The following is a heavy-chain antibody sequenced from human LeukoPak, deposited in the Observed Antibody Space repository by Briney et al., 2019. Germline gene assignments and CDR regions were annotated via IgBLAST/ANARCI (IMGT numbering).Heavy chain of an antibody. J-gene: IGHJ6*04. CDR2: INHSGST. CDR3: ARGKYCSSTSCPAGVYGMDA. CDR1: GGSFSGYY. D-gene: IGHD2-2*01. Sequence: PSETLSLTCAVYGGSFSGYYWSWIRQPPGKGLEWIGEINHSGSTNYNPSLKSRVTISVDTSKNQFSLKLSSVTAADTAVYYCARGKYCSSTSCPAGVYGMDAWGKGTTVTVSS. V-gene: IGHV4-34*01.